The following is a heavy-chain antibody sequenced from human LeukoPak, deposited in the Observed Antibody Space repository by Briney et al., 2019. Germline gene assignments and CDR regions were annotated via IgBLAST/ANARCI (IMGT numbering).Heavy chain of an antibody. CDR3: ARPLFCAFDNCGYWLDP. D-gene: IGHD1-20*01. CDR2: INPNGDAT. V-gene: IGHV1-46*01. Sequence: GASVKVSCKTSGYTFTKYLIHWVRQAPGQGLEWVGTINPNGDATNYAPRLQGRLTLTQDTSTRTVYMELRGMTTDDTAVYYCARPLFCAFDNCGYWLDPWGPGTLVTVSS. CDR1: GYTFTKYL. J-gene: IGHJ5*02.